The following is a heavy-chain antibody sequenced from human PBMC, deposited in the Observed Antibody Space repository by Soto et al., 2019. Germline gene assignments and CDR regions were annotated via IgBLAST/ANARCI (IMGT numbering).Heavy chain of an antibody. D-gene: IGHD3-22*01. CDR1: GGSFSGYY. V-gene: IGHV4-34*01. CDR2: INHSGST. CDR3: ASHGGSIAARPYYYDSSGYYYY. Sequence: QVQLQQWGAGLLKPSETLSLTCAVYGGSFSGYYWSWIRQPPGKGLEWIGEINHSGSTNYNPSLKRRVTISVDTSKNQFSLKLSSVTAADTAVYYCASHGGSIAARPYYYDSSGYYYYWGQGTLVTVSS. J-gene: IGHJ4*02.